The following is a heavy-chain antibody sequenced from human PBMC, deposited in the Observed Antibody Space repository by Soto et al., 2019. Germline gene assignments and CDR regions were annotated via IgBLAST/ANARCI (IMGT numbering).Heavy chain of an antibody. CDR3: ASFPSMGMDV. J-gene: IGHJ6*02. D-gene: IGHD6-6*01. CDR1: GGTFSSYT. CDR2: IIPILGIA. V-gene: IGHV1-69*02. Sequence: QVQLVQSGAEVKKPGSSVKVSCKASGGTFSSYTISVVRQAPGQGLEWMGRIIPILGIASYAKKFQGRVTITADKATSTAYMALSSLRSEDTAVYYCASFPSMGMDVWGQGTKVTFSS.